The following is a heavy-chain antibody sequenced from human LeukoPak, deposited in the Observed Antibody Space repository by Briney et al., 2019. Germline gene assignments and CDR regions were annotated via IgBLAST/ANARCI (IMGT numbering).Heavy chain of an antibody. CDR2: XSSSSSXT. D-gene: IGHD3-10*01. J-gene: IGHJ4*02. V-gene: IGHV3-11*03. CDR1: GFTFXXXX. CDR3: ARRRPYGSGSPRYFDY. Sequence: PGGSLRLSXAASGFTFXXXXXXXXXQXPGXXXXXXXXXSSSSSXTNYADSVKXRFTISRDNAKNSLYLQMNSLRAEDTAVYYCARRRPYGSGSPRYFDYWGQGTLVTVSS.